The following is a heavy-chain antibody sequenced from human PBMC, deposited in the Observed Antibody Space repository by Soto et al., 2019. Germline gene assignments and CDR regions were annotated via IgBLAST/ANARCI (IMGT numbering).Heavy chain of an antibody. J-gene: IGHJ6*02. CDR3: ARDLTVLRYFEGAMHV. Sequence: ASVKVSCKASGYTFTSYDINWVRQATGQGLEWMGWMNPNSGNTGYAQKFQGRVTMTRNTSISTAYMELSSLRSDDTAVYYCARDLTVLRYFEGAMHVWGQGTTDTGSS. D-gene: IGHD3-9*01. CDR1: GYTFTSYD. CDR2: MNPNSGNT. V-gene: IGHV1-8*01.